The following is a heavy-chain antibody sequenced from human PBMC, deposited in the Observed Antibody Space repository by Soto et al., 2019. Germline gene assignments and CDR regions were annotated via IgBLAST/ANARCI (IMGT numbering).Heavy chain of an antibody. CDR2: MNPNSGNT. J-gene: IGHJ3*02. CDR3: ARVDFWSGYDAFDT. V-gene: IGHV1-8*01. CDR1: GYTFTSYD. Sequence: ASVKVSCKVSGYTFTSYDINWVRQATGQGLEWMGWMNPNSGNTGYAQKFQGRVTMTRNTSISTAYMELSSLRSEDTDVYYCARVDFWSGYDAFDTRGQGTMVTVSS. D-gene: IGHD3-3*01.